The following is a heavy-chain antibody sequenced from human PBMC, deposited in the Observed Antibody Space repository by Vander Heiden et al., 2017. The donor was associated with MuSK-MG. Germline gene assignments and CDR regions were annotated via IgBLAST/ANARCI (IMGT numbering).Heavy chain of an antibody. CDR2: IIPSLGLT. CDR1: GDSFNDCA. Sequence: QVQLVQSWAELKKPGSSVRISCKASGDSFNDCAISWVRQRPGQGLEWMGRIIPSLGLTTYAQRFEDRVTITAEKSTAREYIQLTSLKYDDTAVDVGARDSYSATYY. D-gene: IGHD1-26*01. J-gene: IGHJ6*03. CDR3: ARDSYSATYY. V-gene: IGHV1-69*04.